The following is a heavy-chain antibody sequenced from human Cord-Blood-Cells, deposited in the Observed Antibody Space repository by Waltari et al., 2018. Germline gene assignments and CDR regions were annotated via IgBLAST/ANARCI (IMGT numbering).Heavy chain of an antibody. CDR1: GGSISSSSYY. J-gene: IGHJ4*02. CDR2: NYYSGST. D-gene: IGHD6-13*01. CDR3: ATPFIAAAGTGPFDY. Sequence: QLQLQESGPGLVKPSETLSLTCTVSGGSISSSSYYWGWIRQPPGKGLEWIGSNYYSGSTYYNPSLKSRVTISVDTSKNQFSLKLSSVTAADTAVYYCATPFIAAAGTGPFDYWGQGTLVTVSS. V-gene: IGHV4-39*01.